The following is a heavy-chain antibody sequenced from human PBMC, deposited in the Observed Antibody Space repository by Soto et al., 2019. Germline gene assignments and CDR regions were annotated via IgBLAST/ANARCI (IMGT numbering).Heavy chain of an antibody. CDR2: FSAGGRA. D-gene: IGHD4-17*01. CDR1: GFSFSNYA. CDR3: AKESMPEHYGDTLFDY. J-gene: IGHJ4*02. V-gene: IGHV3-23*01. Sequence: EVQLLEPGGGLVQPGGSLRLSCEASGFSFSNYALSWVRQSPGKGLEWVSTFSAGGRAYYADSVKGRFTIAKDTSKNTLHLQASSLRAEDTAVYYCAKESMPEHYGDTLFDYWGQGTRVTVSS.